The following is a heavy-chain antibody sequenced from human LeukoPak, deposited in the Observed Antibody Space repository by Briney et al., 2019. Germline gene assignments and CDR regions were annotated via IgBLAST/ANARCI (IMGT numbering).Heavy chain of an antibody. V-gene: IGHV1-2*06. Sequence: GASVKVSCRASGYTFTGYYMHWVRQAPGQGLEWMGRINPNSGGTNYAQKFQGRVTMTRDTSTSTAYTDLSSLRSEDTAVYHCVRAPRNSSTMLDFWGQGTLVTISS. J-gene: IGHJ4*02. CDR2: INPNSGGT. D-gene: IGHD6-13*01. CDR1: GYTFTGYY. CDR3: VRAPRNSSTMLDF.